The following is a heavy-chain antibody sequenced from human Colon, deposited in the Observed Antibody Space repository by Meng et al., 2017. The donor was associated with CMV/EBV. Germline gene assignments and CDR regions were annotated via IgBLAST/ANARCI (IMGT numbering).Heavy chain of an antibody. J-gene: IGHJ6*02. CDR2: MFPGDSHI. D-gene: IGHD2-2*01. Sequence: GGSLRLSCKASGYNFATYWIAWVRQRPGKGLEWMAIMFPGDSHIRYSPSFQGQVTIAADTSVSTAYLQWGSLKASDTAMYYCARLGYCTSSSCAGANGYFYGMDVWGQGTTVTVSS. CDR1: GYNFATYW. CDR3: ARLGYCTSSSCAGANGYFYGMDV. V-gene: IGHV5-51*01.